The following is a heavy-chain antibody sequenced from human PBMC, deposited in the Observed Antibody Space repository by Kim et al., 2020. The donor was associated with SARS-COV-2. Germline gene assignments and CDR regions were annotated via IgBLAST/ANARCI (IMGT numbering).Heavy chain of an antibody. CDR1: GFTFSSYA. CDR2: ISYDGSNK. Sequence: GGSLRLSCAASGFTFSSYAMHWVRQAPGKGLEWVAVISYDGSNKYYADSVKGRFTISRDNSKNTLYLQMNSLRAEDTAVYYCAREGPPSGSYGYYYYGMDVWGQGTTVTVSS. CDR3: AREGPPSGSYGYYYYGMDV. D-gene: IGHD1-26*01. J-gene: IGHJ6*02. V-gene: IGHV3-30*04.